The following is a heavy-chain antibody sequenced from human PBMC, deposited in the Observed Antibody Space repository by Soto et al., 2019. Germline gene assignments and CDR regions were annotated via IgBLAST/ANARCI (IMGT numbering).Heavy chain of an antibody. V-gene: IGHV4-34*01. Sequence: TLETLFLPCAVSGGSFSGFYLSWIRQPPGKGLEWIGEINHSGSTNYNPSLKSRVTISVDTSKNQFSLKLSSVTAADTAVYYCARAGAIFGVLHYMDVWGKGTTVTVS. D-gene: IGHD3-3*01. CDR3: ARAGAIFGVLHYMDV. J-gene: IGHJ6*03. CDR1: GGSFSGFY. CDR2: INHSGST.